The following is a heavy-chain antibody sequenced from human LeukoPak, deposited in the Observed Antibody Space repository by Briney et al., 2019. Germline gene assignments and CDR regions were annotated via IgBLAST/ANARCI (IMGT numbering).Heavy chain of an antibody. J-gene: IGHJ4*02. Sequence: ASVTVSCTASVYTFTGYYMHWVRQAPGQGLEWMGWIHPNSGGTKYAQRFQGRVTVTSDTSISTVYMELSRLRSDDTAVYYCARWGKCYYDSSGYYYWGQGTLVSVSS. D-gene: IGHD3-22*01. V-gene: IGHV1-2*02. CDR2: IHPNSGGT. CDR1: VYTFTGYY. CDR3: ARWGKCYYDSSGYYY.